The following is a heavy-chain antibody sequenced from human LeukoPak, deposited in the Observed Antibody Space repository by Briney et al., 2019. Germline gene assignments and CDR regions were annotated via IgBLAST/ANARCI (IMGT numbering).Heavy chain of an antibody. CDR2: IFWDDDK. V-gene: IGHV2-5*02. Sequence: SGPTLVNPTQTLTLTCTFSVFSLSTRGVGVGWIRQPPGKALEWLALIFWDDDKRYSPSLKSRLTITKDTSRNQVVLTMTNVDPVDTATYYCARRCSSASCYLYWGQGTLVTVSS. J-gene: IGHJ4*02. CDR1: VFSLSTRGVG. CDR3: ARRCSSASCYLY. D-gene: IGHD2-2*01.